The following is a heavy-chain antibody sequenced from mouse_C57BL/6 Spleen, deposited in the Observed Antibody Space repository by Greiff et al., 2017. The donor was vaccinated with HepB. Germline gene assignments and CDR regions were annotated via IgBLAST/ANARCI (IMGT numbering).Heavy chain of an antibody. CDR1: GFTFSDYG. D-gene: IGHD2-1*01. J-gene: IGHJ3*01. Sequence: EVQGVESGGGLVKPGGSLKLSCAASGFTFSDYGMHWVRQAPEKGLEWVAYISSGSSTIYYADTVKGRFTISRDNAKNTLFLQMTSLRSEDTAMYYCARAFYGNYSAWFAYWGQGTLVTVSA. CDR2: ISSGSSTI. CDR3: ARAFYGNYSAWFAY. V-gene: IGHV5-17*01.